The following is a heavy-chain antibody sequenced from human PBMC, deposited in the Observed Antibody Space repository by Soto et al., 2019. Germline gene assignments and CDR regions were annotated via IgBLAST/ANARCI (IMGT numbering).Heavy chain of an antibody. CDR2: IYYSGST. D-gene: IGHD1-1*01. J-gene: IGHJ5*02. CDR1: GGSISSGDYY. CDR3: ARVVGTISRVNWFDP. V-gene: IGHV4-30-4*01. Sequence: SETLSLTCTVSGGSISSGDYYWSWIRQPPGKGLEWIGYIYYSGSTYYNPSLESRVTISVDTSKNQFSLKLSSVTAADTAVYYCARVVGTISRVNWFDPWGQGTLVTVSS.